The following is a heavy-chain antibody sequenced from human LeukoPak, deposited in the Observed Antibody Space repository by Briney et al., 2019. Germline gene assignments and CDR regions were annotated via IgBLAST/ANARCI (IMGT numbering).Heavy chain of an antibody. CDR2: ISDSGSSV. J-gene: IGHJ4*02. CDR1: GFTFSHYY. CDR3: AREVVAVAYFDY. D-gene: IGHD6-19*01. V-gene: IGHV3-11*04. Sequence: PGGSLRLSCAASGFTFSHYYMSWIRQAPGKGLEWVSYISDSGSSVFYADSVKGRFTISRDNAKNSLYLQMNSLRAEDTAVYYCAREVVAVAYFDYWGQGTLVTVSS.